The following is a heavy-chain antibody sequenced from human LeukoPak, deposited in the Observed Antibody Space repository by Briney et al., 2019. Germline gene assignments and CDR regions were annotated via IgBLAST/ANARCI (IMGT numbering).Heavy chain of an antibody. CDR3: ARVIVPAATNNWFDP. V-gene: IGHV4-39*07. J-gene: IGHJ5*02. CDR2: IYYSGST. CDR1: GGSISSSSYY. D-gene: IGHD2-2*01. Sequence: SETLSLTCTVSGGSISSSSYYWGWIRQPPGKGLEWIGSIYYSGSTYYIPSLKSRVTISVDTSKNQFSLKLSSVTAADTAVYYCARVIVPAATNNWFDPWGQGTLVTVSS.